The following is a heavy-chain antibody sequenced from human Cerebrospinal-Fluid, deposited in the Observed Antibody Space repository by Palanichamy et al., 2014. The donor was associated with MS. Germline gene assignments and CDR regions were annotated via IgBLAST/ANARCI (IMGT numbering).Heavy chain of an antibody. V-gene: IGHV1-18*01. Sequence: QVQLVQSGGEVKKPGASVKVSCKTSGYSFSGYDISWVRQAPGQGLEWMGWISTYNGKKNSAQTLRGRLTMTTDTSTSTAYMELRSLRSDDTAVYYCARTYFYGSENRQEYDWFDPWGQGTLVTVSS. CDR2: ISTYNGKK. J-gene: IGHJ5*02. D-gene: IGHD2/OR15-2a*01. CDR3: ARTYFYGSENRQEYDWFDP. CDR1: GYSFSGYD.